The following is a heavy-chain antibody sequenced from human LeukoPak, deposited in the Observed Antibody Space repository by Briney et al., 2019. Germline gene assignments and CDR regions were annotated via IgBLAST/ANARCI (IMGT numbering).Heavy chain of an antibody. CDR1: GYTFTSYA. D-gene: IGHD2-15*01. CDR3: ARVCSGGSCQGGKFDP. J-gene: IGHJ5*02. CDR2: INAGNGNT. Sequence: ASVKVSCKASGYTFTSYAMHWVRQAPGQRLEWMGWINAGNGNTKYSQKFQGRVTITRDTSASTAYMELSSLRSEDTAVYYCARVCSGGSCQGGKFDPWGQGTLVTVSS. V-gene: IGHV1-3*01.